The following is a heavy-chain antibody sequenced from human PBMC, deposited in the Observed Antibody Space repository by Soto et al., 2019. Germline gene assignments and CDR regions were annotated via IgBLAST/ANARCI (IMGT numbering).Heavy chain of an antibody. D-gene: IGHD3-16*01. CDR1: GFTFDDYA. CDR3: AKARLWGGDGYNSYYYNAMDV. Sequence: EMQLVASGGGLVQPGRSLRLSCAASGFTFDDYAMYWVRQAPGTGLEWVSGISWNSGRIGYADSVKGRFTISRDNTKNSLYLQMNSLRPEDTALYYCAKARLWGGDGYNSYYYNAMDVWGQGTTVTVSS. V-gene: IGHV3-9*01. J-gene: IGHJ6*02. CDR2: ISWNSGRI.